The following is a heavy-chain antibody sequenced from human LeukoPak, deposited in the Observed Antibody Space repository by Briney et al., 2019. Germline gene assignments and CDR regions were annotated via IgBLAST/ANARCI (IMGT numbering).Heavy chain of an antibody. D-gene: IGHD3-10*02. CDR2: INHSGST. CDR1: GGSFSGYY. V-gene: IGHV4-34*01. CDR3: ARGGPKFGELDIYYFDY. Sequence: PSETLSLTCAVSGGSFSGYYWSWIRQPPGKGLEWIGEINHSGSTNYNPSLKSRVTISVDTSKNQFSLKLSSVTAADTAVYYCARGGPKFGELDIYYFDYWGQGTLVTVSS. J-gene: IGHJ4*02.